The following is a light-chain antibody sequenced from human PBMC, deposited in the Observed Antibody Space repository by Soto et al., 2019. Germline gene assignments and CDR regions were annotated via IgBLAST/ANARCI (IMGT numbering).Light chain of an antibody. J-gene: IGKJ1*01. CDR1: QSISSW. CDR3: QQYNSSPGT. Sequence: DIQMTQSPSTLSASVGDRVTITCRASQSISSWLAWYQQKPGKAPKLLIYHASTLESGVPSRFGGSGSGTEFTLTLRSLQPDDFATYYCQQYNSSPGTFGQGTKVAIK. CDR2: HAS. V-gene: IGKV1-5*01.